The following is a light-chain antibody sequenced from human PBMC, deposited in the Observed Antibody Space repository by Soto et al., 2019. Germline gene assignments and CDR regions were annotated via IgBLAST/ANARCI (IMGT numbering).Light chain of an antibody. CDR2: DVS. V-gene: IGLV2-14*01. CDR1: SSDVGAYNY. Sequence: QSALTQPASVSGSPKQSITISCTGTSSDVGAYNYVSWYQQHPGKVPKLMIYDVSNRPSGVSNRFSGSKSANTASLTIPGLQAEDEADYYCTSCTIGGTHVFGTGTKLTVL. CDR3: TSCTIGGTHV. J-gene: IGLJ1*01.